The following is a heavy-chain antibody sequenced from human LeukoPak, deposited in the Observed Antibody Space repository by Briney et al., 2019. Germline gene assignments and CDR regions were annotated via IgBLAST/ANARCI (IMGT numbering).Heavy chain of an antibody. J-gene: IGHJ3*02. D-gene: IGHD3-9*01. V-gene: IGHV3-23*01. CDR3: AKDGGYSDWLDAFDI. CDR2: ISGSGGST. CDR1: RFTFSSYA. Sequence: GXXLRLSCAASRFTFSSYAMSWVRQAPGKGLEWVSAISGSGGSTYYADSVKGRFTISRDNSKNTLYLQMNSLRAEDTAVYYCAKDGGYSDWLDAFDIWGQGTMVTVSS.